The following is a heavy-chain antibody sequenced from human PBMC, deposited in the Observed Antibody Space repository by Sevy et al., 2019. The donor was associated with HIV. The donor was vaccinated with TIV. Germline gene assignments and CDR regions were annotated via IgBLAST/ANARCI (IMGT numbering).Heavy chain of an antibody. J-gene: IGHJ3*02. D-gene: IGHD3-10*01. CDR3: AREMAGAFDI. Sequence: GGSLRLSCVASGFIFSDAWLIWVRQAPGKGLGWVGRFISKTHGGTIDYAAPVKGRFTIPRDDSKNTLYLQMNSLKTEDTAVYYCAREMAGAFDIWGQGTMVTVSS. V-gene: IGHV3-15*01. CDR1: GFIFSDAW. CDR2: FISKTHGGTI.